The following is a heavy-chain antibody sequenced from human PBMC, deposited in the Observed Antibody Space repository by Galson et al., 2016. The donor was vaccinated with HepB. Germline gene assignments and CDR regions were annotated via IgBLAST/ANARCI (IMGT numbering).Heavy chain of an antibody. J-gene: IGHJ4*02. V-gene: IGHV3-33*08. CDR1: GFTFSSCA. D-gene: IGHD4-11*01. CDR2: ISSDGSNV. CDR3: AHPRTPTTSYFDY. Sequence: SLRLSCAASGFTFSSCAMSWVRQAPGKGLEWVAVISSDGSNVYHVDSVKGRFTISRDNSKNTLYLQMNSLRAEDTAVYYCAHPRTPTTSYFDYWGQGTLVTVSS.